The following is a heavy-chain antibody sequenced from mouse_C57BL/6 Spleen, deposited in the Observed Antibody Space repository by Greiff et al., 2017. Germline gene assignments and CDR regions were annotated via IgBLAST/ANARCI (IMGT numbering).Heavy chain of an antibody. CDR1: GYTFTSYW. J-gene: IGHJ2*01. D-gene: IGHD2-5*01. CDR2: IDPSDSDT. V-gene: IGHV1-50*01. CDR3: ARADYSNYR. Sequence: VQLQQPGAELVKPGASVKLSCKASGYTFTSYWMQWVKQRPGQGLEWIGEIDPSDSDTNYNQKFKGKATLTVDTSSSTAYMQLSSLTSEDSAVYYCARADYSNYRWGQGTTLTVSS.